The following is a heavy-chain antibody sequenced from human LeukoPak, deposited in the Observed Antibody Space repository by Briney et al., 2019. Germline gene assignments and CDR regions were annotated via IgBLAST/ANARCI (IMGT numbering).Heavy chain of an antibody. CDR2: ISSSSSTR. V-gene: IGHV3-48*04. J-gene: IGHJ4*02. D-gene: IGHD1-1*01. CDR1: GFTFSSYS. Sequence: GGSLRLSCAASGFTFSSYSMNWVRQAPGKGLEWVSYISSSSSTRDYADSVKGRFTISRDDAKNSLYLQMNSLRAEDTAVYYCARVSPTGQYYFDYWGQGALVTVSS. CDR3: ARVSPTGQYYFDY.